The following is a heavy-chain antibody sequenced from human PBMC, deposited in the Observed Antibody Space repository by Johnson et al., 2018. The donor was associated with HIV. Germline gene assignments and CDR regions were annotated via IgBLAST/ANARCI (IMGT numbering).Heavy chain of an antibody. D-gene: IGHD3-16*01. CDR1: GFTFSSYA. J-gene: IGHJ3*01. CDR3: ARANLSPFGGVNDAFDV. V-gene: IGHV3-23*04. Sequence: VQLVESGGGLVQPGGSLSLSCAASGFTFSSYAMSWVRQAPGKGLEWVSAISGSGGSTYYADSVKGRFTISRDNSKNTLYLQMNSLRPEDTAVYYWARANLSPFGGVNDAFDVWGQGTMVTVSS. CDR2: ISGSGGST.